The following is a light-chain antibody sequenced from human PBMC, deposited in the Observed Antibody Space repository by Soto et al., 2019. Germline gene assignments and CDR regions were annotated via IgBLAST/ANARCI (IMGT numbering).Light chain of an antibody. V-gene: IGKV3D-15*01. J-gene: IGKJ5*01. CDR2: YIS. CDR3: QQHNQWPIT. Sequence: TQSPAALSVSTGDSATLSCRASQSAGNFLAWYQQKPGQAPRLLIYYISTRATGIPARFSGSGSGTEFTLTINSLQSEDSAVYYCQQHNQWPITFAQGTRLEIK. CDR1: QSAGNF.